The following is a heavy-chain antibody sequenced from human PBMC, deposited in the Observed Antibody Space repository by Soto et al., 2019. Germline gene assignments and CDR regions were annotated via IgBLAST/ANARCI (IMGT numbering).Heavy chain of an antibody. CDR2: ISGYSGHT. J-gene: IGHJ4*02. D-gene: IGHD6-19*01. CDR1: GYTFSNYG. V-gene: IGHV1-18*01. Sequence: QVQLVQSGAEVKKPGASVKVSCKASGYTFSNYGISWVRQAPGQGLEWMGWISGYSGHTYYAQKFQGRVTMTTDTSTNTVYMELRSLRSDDTAVYYCAREWDNKSEHSSGWYDDFWGQGTLVTVSS. CDR3: AREWDNKSEHSSGWYDDF.